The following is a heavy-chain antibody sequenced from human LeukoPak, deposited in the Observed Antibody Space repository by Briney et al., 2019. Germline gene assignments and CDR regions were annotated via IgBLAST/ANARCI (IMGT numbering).Heavy chain of an antibody. Sequence: GGSLRLSCAASGFTFSSYAMSWVRQAPGKGLEWVSAISGSGGSTYYADSVKGRFTISRDNSKNTLYLQMNSLRAEDTAVYYCARTYGSGSYGAEYCQHWGQGTLVTVSS. CDR1: GFTFSSYA. CDR3: ARTYGSGSYGAEYCQH. V-gene: IGHV3-23*01. J-gene: IGHJ1*01. D-gene: IGHD3-10*01. CDR2: ISGSGGST.